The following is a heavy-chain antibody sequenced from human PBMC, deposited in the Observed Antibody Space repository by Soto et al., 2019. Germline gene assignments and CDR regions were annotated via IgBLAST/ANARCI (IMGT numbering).Heavy chain of an antibody. CDR3: AREDLLYSGSHSSYYYGMGV. V-gene: IGHV1-18*01. D-gene: IGHD1-26*01. CDR1: GYTFFRYC. Sequence: ASVKVSGKPSGYTFFRYCISWVRQASGQGLEWMGWMSAYTGNTNYPQKLKGRVTMITDLYASTAYMELTSLRSADTAVYYCAREDLLYSGSHSSYYYGMGVWG. J-gene: IGHJ6*02. CDR2: MSAYTGNT.